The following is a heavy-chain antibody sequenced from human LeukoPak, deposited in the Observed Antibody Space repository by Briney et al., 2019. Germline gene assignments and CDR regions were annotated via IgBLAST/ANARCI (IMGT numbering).Heavy chain of an antibody. J-gene: IGHJ6*03. Sequence: GGSLRLSCAASGFAVSSNYMSWVRQAPGKGLEWVSVIYSGGSTYYADSVKGRFTISRDNSKNTLYLQMNSLRAEDTAVYYCAKEGIAAAGAHYYYYYMDVWGKGTTVTVSS. CDR2: IYSGGST. CDR3: AKEGIAAAGAHYYYYYMDV. D-gene: IGHD6-13*01. CDR1: GFAVSSNY. V-gene: IGHV3-53*01.